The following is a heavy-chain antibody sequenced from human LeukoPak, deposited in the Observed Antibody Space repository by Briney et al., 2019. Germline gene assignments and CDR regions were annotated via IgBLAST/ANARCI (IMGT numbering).Heavy chain of an antibody. V-gene: IGHV3-64D*06. CDR1: GFTFRKYA. D-gene: IGHD2-2*01. J-gene: IGHJ5*02. CDR2: ISSTGGST. Sequence: GGALRLSCSASGFTFRKYAMHGVREAPGKGLEFVSGISSTGGSTNYPDSVKDRFSISRDNSKNTLYLQMTSLRADDTAVYYCVKDQHCSTISCATRTGFDPWGQGTSVTVSS. CDR3: VKDQHCSTISCATRTGFDP.